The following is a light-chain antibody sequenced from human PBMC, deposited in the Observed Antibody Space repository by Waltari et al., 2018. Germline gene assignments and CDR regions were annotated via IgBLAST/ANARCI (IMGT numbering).Light chain of an antibody. V-gene: IGLV2-14*03. CDR2: DVT. Sequence: QSALTQPASVSGSPGQSIPISCTGTSSDLGGYNYVSWFQHHPGKAPKVKIFDVTKRPSGVSNRFSGSKSGNTASLTISGLQAEDEADYYCSSYTSSSTSLYVFGTGTKVTVL. CDR3: SSYTSSSTSLYV. J-gene: IGLJ1*01. CDR1: SSDLGGYNY.